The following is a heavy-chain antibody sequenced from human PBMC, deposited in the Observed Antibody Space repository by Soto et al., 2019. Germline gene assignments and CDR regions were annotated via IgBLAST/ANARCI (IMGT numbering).Heavy chain of an antibody. Sequence: SVKVSCKASGGTFSSYTISWVRQAPGQGLEWMGRIIPILGIANYAQKFQGRVTITADKSTSTAYMELSSLRSEDTAVYYCARDNPTYYYDSSAPAYWGQGTLVTVSS. D-gene: IGHD3-22*01. J-gene: IGHJ4*02. CDR1: GGTFSSYT. V-gene: IGHV1-69*04. CDR3: ARDNPTYYYDSSAPAY. CDR2: IIPILGIA.